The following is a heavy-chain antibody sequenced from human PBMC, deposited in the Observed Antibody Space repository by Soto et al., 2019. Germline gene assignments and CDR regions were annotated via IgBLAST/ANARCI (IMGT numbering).Heavy chain of an antibody. CDR3: ARSHGLDYFDY. Sequence: ASVKVSCKASGCTFTSYAMHWVRQAPGQRLEWMGWINAGNGNTKYSQKFQGRVTITRDTSASTAYMELSSLRSEDTAVYYCARSHGLDYFDYWGQGTLVTVSS. V-gene: IGHV1-3*01. CDR2: INAGNGNT. CDR1: GCTFTSYA. D-gene: IGHD3-10*01. J-gene: IGHJ4*02.